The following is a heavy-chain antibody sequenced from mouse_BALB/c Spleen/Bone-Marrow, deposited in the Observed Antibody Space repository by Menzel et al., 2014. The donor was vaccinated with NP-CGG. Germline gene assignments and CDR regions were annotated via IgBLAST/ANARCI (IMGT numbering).Heavy chain of an antibody. CDR2: INPGSGGT. CDR3: ARSGYYGSNYAMDY. D-gene: IGHD1-1*01. Sequence: QVQLQQSGAELVRPETSVKVSCKASGYAFTNYLIEWVKQRPGQGLEWIGVINPGSGGTNYNEKFKGKATLTADKSSSTAYMQLSSLTSDDSAVYFCARSGYYGSNYAMDYWGQGTSVTVSS. CDR1: GYAFTNYL. V-gene: IGHV1-54*01. J-gene: IGHJ4*01.